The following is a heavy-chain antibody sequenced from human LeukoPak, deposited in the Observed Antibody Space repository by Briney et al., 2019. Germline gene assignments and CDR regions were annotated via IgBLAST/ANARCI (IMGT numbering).Heavy chain of an antibody. J-gene: IGHJ4*02. D-gene: IGHD3-22*01. CDR2: ISDDGGDK. CDR3: ARSPYYYDSSGYYFYLDY. CDR1: GFXFSTYA. Sequence: GRSLRLSCAASGFXFSTYAIHWVRQAPGKGLEWVAVISDDGGDKYYADSVKGRFTISRDNSKNTLYLQMNSLRAEDTAVYYCARSPYYYDSSGYYFYLDYWGQGTLVTVSS. V-gene: IGHV3-30-3*01.